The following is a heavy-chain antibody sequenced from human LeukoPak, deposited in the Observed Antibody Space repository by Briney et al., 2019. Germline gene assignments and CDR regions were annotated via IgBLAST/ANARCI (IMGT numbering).Heavy chain of an antibody. CDR1: GGSISSGGYY. Sequence: SETLSLTCTVSGGSISSGGYYWGWIRQHPGKGLEWIGYMYYNGSTYSNPSLKSRVAISADTSKNQFFLKLSPVAAADTAVYYCARLTSPCRSTNCYTRQWFDPWGQGTLVTVSS. CDR3: ARLTSPCRSTNCYTRQWFDP. D-gene: IGHD2-2*02. V-gene: IGHV4-31*03. CDR2: MYYNGST. J-gene: IGHJ5*02.